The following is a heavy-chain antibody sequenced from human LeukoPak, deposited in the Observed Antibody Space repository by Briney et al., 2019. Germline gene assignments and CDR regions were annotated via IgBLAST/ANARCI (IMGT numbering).Heavy chain of an antibody. J-gene: IGHJ4*02. CDR1: GGSISGSSYY. V-gene: IGHV4-39*01. D-gene: IGHD6-13*01. Sequence: PSETLSLTCTVSGGSISGSSYYWGWIRQPPGKGLEWIGSIYYSGSTYYNPSLKSRVTISVDTSKNQFSLKLSSVTAADTAVYYCARQGQQLSFDYWGQGTLVTVSS. CDR3: ARQGQQLSFDY. CDR2: IYYSGST.